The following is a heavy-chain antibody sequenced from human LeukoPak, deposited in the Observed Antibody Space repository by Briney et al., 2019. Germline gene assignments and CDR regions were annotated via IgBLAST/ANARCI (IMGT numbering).Heavy chain of an antibody. CDR1: GFTFSTYW. J-gene: IGHJ4*02. V-gene: IGHV3-74*03. CDR3: ARGPDYDILADYFDY. CDR2: VNPNESNR. Sequence: PGGSLRLSCAASGFTFSTYWMHWVRQAPGKGPEWVSRVNPNESNRVYADSVKGRFTISRDNAKNTLFLQMNSLRVEDTAVYYCARGPDYDILADYFDYWGQGTLVTVSS. D-gene: IGHD3-9*01.